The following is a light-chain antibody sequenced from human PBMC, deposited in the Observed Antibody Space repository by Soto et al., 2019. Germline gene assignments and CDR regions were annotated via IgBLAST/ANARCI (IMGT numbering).Light chain of an antibody. J-gene: IGKJ2*01. Sequence: QMTQSPSSLSASVGDRVTITCRASQDIRKDLAWYQQKPGKAPQILIYGASTLQTGVASRFSGSGSATDFTLTISSLQPEDSAAYYCLQDYNYPFTFGQGTKLDIK. V-gene: IGKV1-6*01. CDR1: QDIRKD. CDR3: LQDYNYPFT. CDR2: GAS.